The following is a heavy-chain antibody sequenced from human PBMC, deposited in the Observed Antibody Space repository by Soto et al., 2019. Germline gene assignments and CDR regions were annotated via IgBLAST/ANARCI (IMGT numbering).Heavy chain of an antibody. CDR3: ARDSRDGYNFDY. CDR1: GFTFSSYA. CDR2: ISYDGSNK. Sequence: GGSLRLSCAASGFTFSSYAMHWVRQAPGKGLEWVAVISYDGSNKYYADSVKGRFTISRDNSKNTLYLQMNSLRAEDTAVYYCARDSRDGYNFDYWGQGTLVTVSS. V-gene: IGHV3-30*04. J-gene: IGHJ4*02. D-gene: IGHD5-12*01.